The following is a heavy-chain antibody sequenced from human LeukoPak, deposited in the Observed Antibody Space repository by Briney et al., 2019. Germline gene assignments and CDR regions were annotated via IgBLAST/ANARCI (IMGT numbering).Heavy chain of an antibody. CDR1: GFTFSSYS. Sequence: GGSLRLSCAASGFTFSSYSMNWVRQAPGKGLEWVSSISSSSSYIYYADSVKGRFTISRDNAKNLLYLQMNSLGAEDTAVYYCARDFLGAFDIWGQGTMVTVSS. D-gene: IGHD2/OR15-2a*01. V-gene: IGHV3-21*01. CDR3: ARDFLGAFDI. CDR2: ISSSSSYI. J-gene: IGHJ3*02.